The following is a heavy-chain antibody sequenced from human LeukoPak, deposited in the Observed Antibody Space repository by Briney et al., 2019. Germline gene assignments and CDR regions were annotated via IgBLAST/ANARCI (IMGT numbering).Heavy chain of an antibody. CDR1: GFRFSNYW. CDR3: AGAPTAATYFEY. Sequence: GGSLRLSCEASGFRFSNYWMHWVRQAPGKGLEWVSRMNGDGSSTMFADSVKGRFTISRDNAKNTVYLHMNGLKAEDTGVYYCAGAPTAATYFEYWGQGILVTVSS. D-gene: IGHD6-13*01. CDR2: MNGDGSST. V-gene: IGHV3-74*03. J-gene: IGHJ4*02.